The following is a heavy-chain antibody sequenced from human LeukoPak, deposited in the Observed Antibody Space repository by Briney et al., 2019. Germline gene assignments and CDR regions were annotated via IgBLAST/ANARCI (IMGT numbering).Heavy chain of an antibody. J-gene: IGHJ6*02. CDR1: GYSISSGYY. Sequence: SSETLSLTCTVSGYSISSGYYWGWIRQPPGKGLEWIGSIYHSGSTYYNPSLKSRVTMSVDTSKNQFSLKLSSVTAADTAVYYCARFQSSSSWDYYYGLDVWGQGTTVTVSS. CDR3: ARFQSSSSWDYYYGLDV. D-gene: IGHD2-2*01. V-gene: IGHV4-38-2*02. CDR2: IYHSGST.